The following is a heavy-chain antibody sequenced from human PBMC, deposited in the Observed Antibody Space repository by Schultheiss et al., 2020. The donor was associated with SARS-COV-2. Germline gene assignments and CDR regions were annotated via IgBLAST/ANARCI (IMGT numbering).Heavy chain of an antibody. V-gene: IGHV3-11*05. CDR3: AKDRGTYYDFWSGYYSHYYYYYYMDV. CDR1: GFTFSDYY. Sequence: GESLKISCAASGFTFSDYYMSWIRQAPGKGLEWVSYISSSSSYTNYADSVKGRFTISRDNAKNTLYLQMNSLRAEDTAVYYCAKDRGTYYDFWSGYYSHYYYYYYMDVWGKGTTVTVSS. D-gene: IGHD3-3*01. CDR2: ISSSSSYT. J-gene: IGHJ6*03.